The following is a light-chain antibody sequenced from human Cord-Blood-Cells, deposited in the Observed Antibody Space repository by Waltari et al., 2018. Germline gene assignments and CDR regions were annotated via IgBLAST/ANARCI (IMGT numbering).Light chain of an antibody. Sequence: DIQMTQSPSSLSASVGDRVTITCQASQDISNYLNWYQQKPGKAPKVLIYDASKLETGVPSRFSGRGSGTDFTFTISSLQPEDIATYYCQQYDNLPYTFGQGTKLEIK. CDR2: DAS. CDR3: QQYDNLPYT. V-gene: IGKV1-33*01. J-gene: IGKJ2*01. CDR1: QDISNY.